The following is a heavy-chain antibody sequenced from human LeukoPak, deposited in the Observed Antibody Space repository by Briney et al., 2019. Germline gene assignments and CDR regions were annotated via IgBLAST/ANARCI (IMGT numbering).Heavy chain of an antibody. V-gene: IGHV4-59*01. CDR3: ARDRRRVGATEWFDP. D-gene: IGHD1-26*01. CDR2: IYYSGST. J-gene: IGHJ5*02. Sequence: ASETLSLTCTVPGGSISSYYWSWIRQPPGKGLEWVGYIYYSGSTNYNPSLKSRVTISVDTSKNQFSLKLSSVTAADTAVYYCARDRRRVGATEWFDPWGQGTLVTVSS. CDR1: GGSISSYY.